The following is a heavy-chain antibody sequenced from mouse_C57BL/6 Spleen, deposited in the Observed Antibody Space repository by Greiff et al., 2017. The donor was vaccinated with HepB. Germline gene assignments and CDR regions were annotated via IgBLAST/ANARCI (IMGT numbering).Heavy chain of an antibody. J-gene: IGHJ4*01. V-gene: IGHV5-12*01. Sequence: EVQVVESGGGLVQPGGSLKLSCAASGFTFSDYYMYWVRQTPEKRLEWVAYISNGGGSTYYPDTVKGRFTISRDNSKNTLYLQMSRRKSEDTAMYYCARRDGGGYKGGAMDYWGQGTSVTVSS. D-gene: IGHD1-1*02. CDR1: GFTFSDYY. CDR3: ARRDGGGYKGGAMDY. CDR2: ISNGGGST.